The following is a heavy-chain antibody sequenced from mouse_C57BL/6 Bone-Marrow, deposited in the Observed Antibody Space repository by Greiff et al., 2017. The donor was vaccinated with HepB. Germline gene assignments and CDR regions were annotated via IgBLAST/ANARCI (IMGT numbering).Heavy chain of an antibody. CDR2: IYPGDGDT. D-gene: IGHD1-1*01. J-gene: IGHJ4*01. Sequence: VQLQESGPELVKPGASVKISCKASGYAFSSSWMNWVKQRPGKGLEWIGRIYPGDGDTNYNGKFKGKATLTADKSSSTAYMQLSSLTSEDSAVYFCARGITHWGQGTSVTVSS. V-gene: IGHV1-82*01. CDR3: ARGITH. CDR1: GYAFSSSW.